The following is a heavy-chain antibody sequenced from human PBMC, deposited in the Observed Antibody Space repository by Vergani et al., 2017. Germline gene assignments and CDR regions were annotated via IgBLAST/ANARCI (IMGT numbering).Heavy chain of an antibody. CDR1: GESIRSGSHY. CDR3: AGSRPYCTSGSCPAI. Sequence: QVKLQESGPGLLKPSQTLSLTCTVSGESIRSGSHYWSWNRQPSGKGPEWIGHIHTGGSTDLNPSFKSQVSISVDTSKSQFSLKLNSVTVADTAVYYCAGSRPYCTSGSCPAIWGQGTLVTVSS. J-gene: IGHJ4*02. D-gene: IGHD2-15*01. CDR2: IHTGGST. V-gene: IGHV4-61*02.